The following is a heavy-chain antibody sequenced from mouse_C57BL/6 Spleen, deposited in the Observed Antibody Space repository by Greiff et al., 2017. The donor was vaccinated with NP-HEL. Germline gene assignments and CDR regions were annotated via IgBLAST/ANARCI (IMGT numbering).Heavy chain of an antibody. CDR3: VGGGVPWFAY. CDR1: GFSFNTYA. V-gene: IGHV10-1*01. CDR2: IRSKSNNYAT. Sequence: DVMLVESGGGLVQPKGSLKLSCAASGFSFNTYAMNWVRQAPGKGLEWVARIRSKSNNYATYYADSVKDRFTISRDDSESMLYLQMNNLKTEDTTMFFCVGGGVPWFAYWGQGTLVTVSA. J-gene: IGHJ3*01.